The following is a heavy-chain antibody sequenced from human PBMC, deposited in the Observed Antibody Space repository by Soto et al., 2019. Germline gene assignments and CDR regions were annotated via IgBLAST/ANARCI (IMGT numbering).Heavy chain of an antibody. J-gene: IGHJ6*02. CDR3: ARVIAAAGTIYYYGMDV. V-gene: IGHV1-18*01. CDR2: ISAYNGNT. CDR1: GYTFTSYG. Sequence: ASVKVSCKASGYTFTSYGISWVRQAPGQGLEWMGWISAYNGNTNYAQKLQGRVTMTTDTSTSTAYMELRSLRSDDTAVYYCARVIAAAGTIYYYGMDVWGQGTTVTVSS. D-gene: IGHD6-13*01.